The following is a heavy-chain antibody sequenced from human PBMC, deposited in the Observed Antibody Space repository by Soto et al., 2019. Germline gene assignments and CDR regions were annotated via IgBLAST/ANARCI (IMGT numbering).Heavy chain of an antibody. V-gene: IGHV3-33*01. D-gene: IGHD6-19*01. CDR1: GFTFAGYG. Sequence: QVHLVESGGGVVQPGKSLRLSCAASGFTFAGYGMHWVRQAPGKGLEWVAVIWNDGNKKYYADSVKGRFTISRDNSQNTLYLQMDSLRAEATAVYSCARVNSAGWGIFDSWGPGPLVTVSS. CDR3: ARVNSAGWGIFDS. CDR2: IWNDGNKK. J-gene: IGHJ4*02.